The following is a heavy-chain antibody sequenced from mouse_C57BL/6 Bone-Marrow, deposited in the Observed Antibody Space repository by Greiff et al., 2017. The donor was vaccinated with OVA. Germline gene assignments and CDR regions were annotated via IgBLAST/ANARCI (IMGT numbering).Heavy chain of an antibody. CDR3: ARGPLWDTWFAY. CDR2: ISYDGSN. Sequence: ESGPGLVKPSQSLSLTCSVTGYSITSGYYWNWIRQFPGNKLEWMGYISYDGSNNYNPSLKNRISITRDTSKNQFFLKLNSVTTEDTATYYCARGPLWDTWFAYWGQGTLVTVSA. CDR1: GYSITSGYY. D-gene: IGHD4-1*01. V-gene: IGHV3-6*01. J-gene: IGHJ3*01.